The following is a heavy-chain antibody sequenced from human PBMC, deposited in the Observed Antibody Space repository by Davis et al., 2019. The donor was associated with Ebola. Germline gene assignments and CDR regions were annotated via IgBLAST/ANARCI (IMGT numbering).Heavy chain of an antibody. CDR1: GFIVSDKY. Sequence: GGSLRLSCPASGFIVSDKYMSWVRQAPGKGLEWVSVIYRDERTYYADSVKGRFTVSRDNSENMLYLQMSTRRAEDTAVYYCARHVNGDFWYFDLWGRGTRVTVSS. CDR3: ARHVNGDFWYFDL. D-gene: IGHD4-17*01. J-gene: IGHJ2*01. CDR2: IYRDERT. V-gene: IGHV3-53*01.